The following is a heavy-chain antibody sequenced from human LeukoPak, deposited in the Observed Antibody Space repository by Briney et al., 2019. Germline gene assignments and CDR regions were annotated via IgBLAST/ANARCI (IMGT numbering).Heavy chain of an antibody. Sequence: SETLSLTCTVSGGSISSGSYYWSWIRQPAGKGLEWIGRIYTSGSTNYNPSLKSQVTISVDTSKNQFSLKLSSVTAADTAVYYCARRYCSSTSCYGAFDYWGQGTLVTVSS. D-gene: IGHD2-2*01. V-gene: IGHV4-61*02. CDR2: IYTSGST. CDR3: ARRYCSSTSCYGAFDY. J-gene: IGHJ4*02. CDR1: GGSISSGSYY.